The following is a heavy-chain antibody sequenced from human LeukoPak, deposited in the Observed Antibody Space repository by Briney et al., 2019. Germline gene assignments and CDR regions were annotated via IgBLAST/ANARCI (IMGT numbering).Heavy chain of an antibody. CDR1: GFTFSSYA. CDR2: ISYDGSNK. D-gene: IGHD3-9*01. J-gene: IGHJ4*02. CDR3: ARPPRYFDWLLPFDY. Sequence: SGRSLRLSCAASGFTFSSYAMHWVRQAPGKGLEWVAVISYDGSNKYYADSVKGRFTISRDNSKNTLYLQMNSLRAEDTAVYYCARPPRYFDWLLPFDYWGQGTLVTVSS. V-gene: IGHV3-30-3*01.